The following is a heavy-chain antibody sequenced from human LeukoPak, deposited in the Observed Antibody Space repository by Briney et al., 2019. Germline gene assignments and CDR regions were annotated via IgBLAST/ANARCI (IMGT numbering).Heavy chain of an antibody. V-gene: IGHV1-2*02. CDR3: ATDPGYYGSGSTSDY. CDR2: INPNSGGT. CDR1: GYTFTGYY. Sequence: ASVKVSCKASGYTFTGYYMHWVRQAPGQGLEWMGWINPNSGGTNYAQKFQGRVTMTRDTSISTAYMELSSLRSEDTAVYYCATDPGYYGSGSTSDYWGQGTLVTVSS. D-gene: IGHD3-10*01. J-gene: IGHJ4*02.